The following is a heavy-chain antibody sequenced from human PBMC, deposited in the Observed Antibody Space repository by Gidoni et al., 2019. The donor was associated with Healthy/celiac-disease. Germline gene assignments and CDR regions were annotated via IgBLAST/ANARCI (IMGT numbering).Heavy chain of an antibody. J-gene: IGHJ4*02. Sequence: QVTLKESGPVLVKPTETLTLTCTVSGFSLNNARMGVSWIRQPPWTPLEWLAPIFSSDENSYSTSLKGSLTISKDTSKSQVVLTLTNMDPVDTATYYWARIQGEFYYGSGIAYFDYWGQGTLVTVSS. V-gene: IGHV2-26*01. CDR3: ARIQGEFYYGSGIAYFDY. CDR1: GFSLNNARMG. CDR2: IFSSDEN. D-gene: IGHD3-10*01.